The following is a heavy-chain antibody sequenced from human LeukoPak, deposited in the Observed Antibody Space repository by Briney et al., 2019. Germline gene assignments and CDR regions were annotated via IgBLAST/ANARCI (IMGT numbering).Heavy chain of an antibody. CDR1: GGSISSYY. V-gene: IGHV4-59*01. J-gene: IGHJ1*01. CDR2: IYYSGST. CDR3: ARLKYYYDSSGSRAEYFQH. Sequence: SSETLSLTCTVSGGSISSYYWSWIRQPPGKGLEWIGYIYYSGSTNYNPSLKSRVTISVDTSKNQFSLKLSSVTAADTAVYYCARLKYYYDSSGSRAEYFQHWGRGTLVTASS. D-gene: IGHD3-22*01.